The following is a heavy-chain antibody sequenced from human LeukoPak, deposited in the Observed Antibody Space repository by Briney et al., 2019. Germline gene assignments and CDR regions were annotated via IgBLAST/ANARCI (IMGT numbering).Heavy chain of an antibody. CDR1: GFTFSSYE. D-gene: IGHD3-3*01. CDR3: GRETDFGVVTN. Sequence: GGSLRLSCTGSGFTFSSYEMNWVRQAPGKGLEWVSYISSSGSAINHADSVKGRFTISRDSAENSLYLQMSSLRAEDTAVYYCGRETDFGVVTNWGQGTLVTVSS. CDR2: ISSSGSAI. J-gene: IGHJ4*02. V-gene: IGHV3-48*03.